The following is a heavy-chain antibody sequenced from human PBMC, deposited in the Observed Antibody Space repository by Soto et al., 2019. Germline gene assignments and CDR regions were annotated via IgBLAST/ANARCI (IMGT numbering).Heavy chain of an antibody. CDR3: AHRRRLCSGNSCDSIWFDP. D-gene: IGHD2-15*01. Sequence: QITLKESGPTLVKPTQTLTLTCTFSGCSLSTSGVGVGWMRQPPGKALEWLALIYWDDDKRYSPSLKSRLTITKETSKNQVVLTMTNMDTVDTATYYWAHRRRLCSGNSCDSIWFDPWGQGTLVTVSS. V-gene: IGHV2-5*02. CDR2: IYWDDDK. J-gene: IGHJ5*02. CDR1: GCSLSTSGVG.